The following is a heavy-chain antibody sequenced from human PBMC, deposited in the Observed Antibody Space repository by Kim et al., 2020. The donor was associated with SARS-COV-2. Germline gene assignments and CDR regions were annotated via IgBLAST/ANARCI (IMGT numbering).Heavy chain of an antibody. D-gene: IGHD7-27*01. CDR2: IRFSSGEK. V-gene: IGHV3-48*02. Sequence: GGSLRLSCEASGFTLRDWSMSWVRQAPGKGPEWIAYIRFSSGEKSYADSVKGRFTISGDTATNSLYLQMNSLREDDTAVYYCAKDVHWAFDYWGQGTLVTVSS. CDR1: GFTLRDWS. J-gene: IGHJ4*02. CDR3: AKDVHWAFDY.